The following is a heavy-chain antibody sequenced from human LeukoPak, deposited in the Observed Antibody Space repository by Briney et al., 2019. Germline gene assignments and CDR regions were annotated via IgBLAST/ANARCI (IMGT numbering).Heavy chain of an antibody. CDR1: GFTFSSYS. CDR2: ISSSSTI. V-gene: IGHV3-48*01. J-gene: IGHJ6*03. Sequence: GGSLRLSCAASGFTFSSYSMNWVRQAPGKGLEWVSYISSSSTIYYADSVKGRFTISRDNAKNSLYLQMNSLRAEDTAVYYCAFSAAGTDYYYYYMDVWGKGTTVTVSS. D-gene: IGHD6-13*01. CDR3: AFSAAGTDYYYYYMDV.